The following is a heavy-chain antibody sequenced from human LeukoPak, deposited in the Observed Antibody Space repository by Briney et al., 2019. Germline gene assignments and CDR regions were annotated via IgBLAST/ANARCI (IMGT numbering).Heavy chain of an antibody. Sequence: GEALKISCKGSGYSFPSYWIGWVRQMPGKGLEWMGIIYPGDSDTRYSPSFQGQVTISADKSISTAYLQWSSLKASDTAMYYCARHVPSYYYDSSGYRISYYFDYWGQGTLVTVSS. CDR2: IYPGDSDT. CDR1: GYSFPSYW. J-gene: IGHJ4*02. D-gene: IGHD3-22*01. V-gene: IGHV5-51*01. CDR3: ARHVPSYYYDSSGYRISYYFDY.